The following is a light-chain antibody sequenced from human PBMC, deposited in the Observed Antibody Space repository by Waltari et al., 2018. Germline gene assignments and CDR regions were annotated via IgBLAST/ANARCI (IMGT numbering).Light chain of an antibody. CDR3: QSTDNSGTYVG. J-gene: IGLJ2*01. CDR2: KDT. V-gene: IGLV3-25*03. CDR1: ALPKQY. Sequence: SYELTQPPSVSVSPGQTARITCSGDALPKQYSFWYQQRSGQAPVVVIYKDTERPSGIPERFSGSSSGTRVTFTISGVQAEDEADYYCQSTDNSGTYVGFGGGTKLTVL.